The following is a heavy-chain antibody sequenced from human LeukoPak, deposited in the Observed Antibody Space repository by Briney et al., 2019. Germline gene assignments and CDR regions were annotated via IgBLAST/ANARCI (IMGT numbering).Heavy chain of an antibody. V-gene: IGHV3-7*01. CDR3: ARHRRSSWSGYYFDY. J-gene: IGHJ4*02. CDR1: GFTFSTHW. Sequence: PGGSLRLSCAASGFTFSTHWMSCGRQAPGRGLEWGANIRKYGSEKYYVDSVTGRFTISSDNAGASLFLQMNSLRAEATAVYYCARHRRSSWSGYYFDYWGQGTLVTVSS. CDR2: IRKYGSEK. D-gene: IGHD6-13*01.